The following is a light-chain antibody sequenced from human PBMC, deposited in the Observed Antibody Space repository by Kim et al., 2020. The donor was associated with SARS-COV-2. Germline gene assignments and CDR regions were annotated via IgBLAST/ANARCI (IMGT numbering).Light chain of an antibody. V-gene: IGLV1-47*01. CDR2: SNN. J-gene: IGLJ2*01. CDR1: DSNIGSDD. Sequence: GQRLPIPVPGGDSNIGSDDAYWSQQLPGTAPKVLMYSNNQRPSGVPDRFSGSKSDTSASRAISGLRSEDEGDYYCASWDDSLSGLIFGGGTQLTVL. CDR3: ASWDDSLSGLI.